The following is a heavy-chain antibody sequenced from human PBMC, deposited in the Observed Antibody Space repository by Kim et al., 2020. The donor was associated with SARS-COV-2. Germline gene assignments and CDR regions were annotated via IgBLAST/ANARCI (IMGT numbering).Heavy chain of an antibody. D-gene: IGHD2-8*02. CDR2: INHSGST. Sequence: SETLSLTCAVYGGSFSGYYWSWIRQPPGRGLEWIGEINHSGSTTYNPSLKSRVTISVDTSKNQFSLKRSSVTAAGTAVYYCARGTDGLGDIVRVVWRYYYYRDVWGGETGVTVS. J-gene: IGHJ6*03. CDR1: GGSFSGYY. CDR3: ARGTDGLGDIVRVVWRYYYYRDV. V-gene: IGHV4-34*01.